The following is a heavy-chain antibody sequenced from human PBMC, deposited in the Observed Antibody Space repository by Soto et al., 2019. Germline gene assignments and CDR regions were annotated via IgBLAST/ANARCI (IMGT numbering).Heavy chain of an antibody. J-gene: IGHJ6*02. D-gene: IGHD3-3*01. CDR2: INPNSGGT. V-gene: IGHV1-2*04. Sequence: ASVKVSCKASGYTFTGYYMHWVRQAGGQGLECMGWINPNSGGTNYAQKFQDWVTMTRDTSISTAYMELSRLRSDDTAVYYCARAPAIGITMFGVVEIYGMDVWGQGTTVTV. CDR3: ARAPAIGITMFGVVEIYGMDV. CDR1: GYTFTGYY.